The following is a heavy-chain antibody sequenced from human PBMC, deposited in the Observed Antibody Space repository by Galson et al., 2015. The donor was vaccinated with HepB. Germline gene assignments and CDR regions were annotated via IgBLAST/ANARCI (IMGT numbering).Heavy chain of an antibody. Sequence: SLRLSCAASEFTFSSYAVSWVRQAPGKGLEWVANIKQDGSEKYYVDSVKGRFTISRDNAKNSLYLQMNSLRAEDTAVYYCAREFGSGSYPLGGDYWGQGTLVTVSS. V-gene: IGHV3-7*01. CDR3: AREFGSGSYPLGGDY. J-gene: IGHJ4*02. CDR2: IKQDGSEK. D-gene: IGHD3-10*01. CDR1: EFTFSSYA.